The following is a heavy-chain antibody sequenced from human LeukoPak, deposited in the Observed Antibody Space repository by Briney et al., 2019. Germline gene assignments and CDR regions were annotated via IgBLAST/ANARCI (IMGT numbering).Heavy chain of an antibody. CDR1: GGTFSCYA. D-gene: IGHD4-17*01. CDR2: IFPIFGIA. CDR3: ARDRDYGDYDYYYGMDV. Sequence: SVKVSCKASGGTFSCYAISWVRQAPGQGLEWMGRIFPIFGIANYAQKFQGRVTITADKSTSTAYMELSSLRSEDTAVYYCARDRDYGDYDYYYGMDVWGQGPTVTVSS. J-gene: IGHJ6*02. V-gene: IGHV1-69*04.